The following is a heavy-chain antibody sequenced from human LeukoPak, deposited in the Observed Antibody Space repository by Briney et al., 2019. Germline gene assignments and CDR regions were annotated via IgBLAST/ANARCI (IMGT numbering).Heavy chain of an antibody. CDR2: IIPRLGTT. J-gene: IGHJ4*02. Sequence: SVKVSCKASGGTFNSYAINWVRQAPGQGLEWMGGIIPRLGTTRYIEKFQGRITITTDESTTTAYMELTSLRSEDTAVYYCAADGTDWGQGTLVTVSS. V-gene: IGHV1-69*05. CDR1: GGTFNSYA. CDR3: AADGTD.